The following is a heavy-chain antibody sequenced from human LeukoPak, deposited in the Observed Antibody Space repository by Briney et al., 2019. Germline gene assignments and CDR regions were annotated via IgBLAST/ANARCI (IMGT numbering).Heavy chain of an antibody. J-gene: IGHJ4*02. Sequence: PGGSLRLSCAASGFTFSSYAMHWVRQAPGKGLEWVAVISYDGSNKYYADSVKGRFTISRDNSKNTLYLQMNSLRAEDTAVYYCAREYSGSYWTVYFDYWGQGTLVTVSS. D-gene: IGHD1-26*01. V-gene: IGHV3-30-3*01. CDR2: ISYDGSNK. CDR1: GFTFSSYA. CDR3: AREYSGSYWTVYFDY.